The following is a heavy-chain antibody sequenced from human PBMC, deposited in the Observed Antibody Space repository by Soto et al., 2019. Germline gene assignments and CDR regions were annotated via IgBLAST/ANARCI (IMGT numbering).Heavy chain of an antibody. CDR2: IYYSGST. D-gene: IGHD3-10*01. CDR3: ARGNVGSGSPTFWFDP. V-gene: IGHV4-30-2*01. J-gene: IGHJ5*02. Sequence: SETLSLTCAVSGGSISSGGYSWSWIRQPPGKGLEWIGYIYYSGSTNYNPSLKSRVTISVDTSKNQFSLKLSSVTAADTAVYYCARGNVGSGSPTFWFDPWGQGTLVTVSS. CDR1: GGSISSGGYS.